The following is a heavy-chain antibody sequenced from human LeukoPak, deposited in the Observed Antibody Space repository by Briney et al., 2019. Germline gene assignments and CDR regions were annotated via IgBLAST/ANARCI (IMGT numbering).Heavy chain of an antibody. D-gene: IGHD3-22*01. CDR3: AREWYYDSSGYYLGYYSDY. J-gene: IGHJ4*02. V-gene: IGHV1-69*04. CDR2: IIPILGIA. CDR1: GGTFSSYA. Sequence: SVKVSCKASGGTFSSYAISWVRQAPGQGLKWMGRIIPILGIANYAQKFQGRVTITADKSTSTAYMELSSLRSEDTAVYYCAREWYYDSSGYYLGYYSDYWGQGTLVTVSS.